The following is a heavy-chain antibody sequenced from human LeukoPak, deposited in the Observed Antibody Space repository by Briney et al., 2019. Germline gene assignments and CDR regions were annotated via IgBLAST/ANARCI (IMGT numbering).Heavy chain of an antibody. V-gene: IGHV4-4*09. CDR2: IYTSGST. J-gene: IGHJ4*02. Sequence: PSAPLSLTCTASGGSISSYYWSWIRPPPGKGLEWIGYIYTSGSTNYNPSLKSRVTISVDTSKNQFSLKLSSVTAADTAVYYCARHDRDSSGYYRFDYWGQGTLVTVSS. D-gene: IGHD3-22*01. CDR1: GGSISSYY. CDR3: ARHDRDSSGYYRFDY.